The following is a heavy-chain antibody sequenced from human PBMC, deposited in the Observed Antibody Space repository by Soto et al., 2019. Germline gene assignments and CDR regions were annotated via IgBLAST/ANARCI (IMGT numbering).Heavy chain of an antibody. D-gene: IGHD2-2*01. CDR2: ISSTTNYI. CDR3: TSGTEYLTSNFDY. CDR1: GFTFIRYS. Sequence: GASLTLSCAAYGFTFIRYSMSWVRQAPGKGLEWVSYISSTTNYIYYGDSMKSRFTISRDYAKNLLYLDMHSMRAEDPAVYYCTSGTEYLTSNFDYWGQGTLVTVSS. J-gene: IGHJ4*02. V-gene: IGHV3-21*06.